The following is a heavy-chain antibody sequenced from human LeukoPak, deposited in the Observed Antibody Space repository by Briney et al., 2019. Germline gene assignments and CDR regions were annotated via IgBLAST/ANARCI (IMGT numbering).Heavy chain of an antibody. CDR3: ARVSGIGGRYYYDSSGYRRLPDY. CDR2: INPDGRDT. J-gene: IGHJ4*02. Sequence: GGSLRPSCETSGFTFSNYWMGWVRQAPGKGLEWVANINPDGRDTYYVDSVKGRFTISRDNAKKSMFLQMNSLRAEDTALYYCARVSGIGGRYYYDSSGYRRLPDYWGQGTLVTVSS. V-gene: IGHV3-7*03. D-gene: IGHD3-22*01. CDR1: GFTFSNYW.